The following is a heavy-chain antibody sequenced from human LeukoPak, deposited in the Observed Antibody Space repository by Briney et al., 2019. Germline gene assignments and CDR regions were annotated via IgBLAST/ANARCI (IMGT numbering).Heavy chain of an antibody. Sequence: PGGSLRLSCAASGFTFSGSAMHWVRQASGKGLEWVGRIRSKANNYATTYAASVKGRFTISRDDSKNTAYLQMNSLKTEDTAMYHCTRPLVEAAWGQGTPVTVSS. D-gene: IGHD2-21*01. V-gene: IGHV3-73*01. CDR1: GFTFSGSA. CDR3: TRPLVEAA. CDR2: IRSKANNYAT. J-gene: IGHJ5*02.